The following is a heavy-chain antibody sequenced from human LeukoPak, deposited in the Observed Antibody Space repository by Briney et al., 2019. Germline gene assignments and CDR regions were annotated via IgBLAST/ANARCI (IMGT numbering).Heavy chain of an antibody. Sequence: ASVKVSCKAFGGTFSSYAICWVRLPPGQGLEWMGGIIPIFGAANYAQQFQGRVTITTDESTSTAYMELSSLRSEDTAVYYCAVRYCSSTSCYPPGDFDYWGQGTLVTVSS. CDR3: AVRYCSSTSCYPPGDFDY. CDR2: IIPIFGAA. CDR1: GGTFSSYA. J-gene: IGHJ4*02. D-gene: IGHD2-2*01. V-gene: IGHV1-69*05.